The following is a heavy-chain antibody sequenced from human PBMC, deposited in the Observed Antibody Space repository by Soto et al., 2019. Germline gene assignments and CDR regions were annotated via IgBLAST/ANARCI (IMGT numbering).Heavy chain of an antibody. D-gene: IGHD3-3*01. CDR1: EFTFSSYG. Sequence: RGWSLRLSCAASEFTFSSYGMHWVRQAPGKGLEWLSVISYDGTNKYYTDSVKGRFTISRDNSKNTLYLQMNSLRGEDTAVYYCAKDRAFWSGTHDAFDIWGRGTMVTVSS. CDR2: ISYDGTNK. CDR3: AKDRAFWSGTHDAFDI. V-gene: IGHV3-30*18. J-gene: IGHJ3*02.